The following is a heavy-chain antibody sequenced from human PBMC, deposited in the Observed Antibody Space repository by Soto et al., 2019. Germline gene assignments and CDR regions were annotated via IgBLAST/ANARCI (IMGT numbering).Heavy chain of an antibody. Sequence: QVQLQQWGAGLLKPSETLSLTCAVSGGSFSGYYWCWIRQPPVKGLEWIGEINHSGSTNYNPSLKSRVTISVDTSRHQCSLKLSSVTGADTAVYYGARGGSSGGVGPFLSPYYGYDGMDVWGQGTTVTVSS. D-gene: IGHD1-26*01. V-gene: IGHV4-34*01. CDR2: INHSGST. CDR1: GGSFSGYY. CDR3: ARGGSSGGVGPFLSPYYGYDGMDV. J-gene: IGHJ6*02.